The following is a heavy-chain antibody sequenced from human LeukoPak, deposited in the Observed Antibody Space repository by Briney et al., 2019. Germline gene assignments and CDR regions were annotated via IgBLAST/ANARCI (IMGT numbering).Heavy chain of an antibody. CDR2: IYYSGST. CDR3: ARLRGSPQYYFDY. D-gene: IGHD3-10*01. Sequence: PSETLPLTCTVSGGSISSGGYYWSWIRQHPGKGLEWIGYIYYSGSTYYNPSLKSRVTISVDTSKNQFSLKLSSVTAADTAVYYCARLRGSPQYYFDYWGQGTLVTVSS. J-gene: IGHJ4*02. V-gene: IGHV4-31*03. CDR1: GGSISSGGYY.